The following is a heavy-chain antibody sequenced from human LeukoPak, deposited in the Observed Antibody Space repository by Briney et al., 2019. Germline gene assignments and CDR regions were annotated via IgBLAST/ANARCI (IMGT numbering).Heavy chain of an antibody. Sequence: ASVKVSCKASGDTFTSYYMHWVRQAPGQGLEWMGLINPSGGSTSYAQKFQGRVTMTRDTSTSTVYMELSSLRSEDTAVYYCARDAHSRYCSGGSCSEGYYYYYMDVWGKGTTVTISS. V-gene: IGHV1-46*01. CDR1: GDTFTSYY. CDR3: ARDAHSRYCSGGSCSEGYYYYYMDV. J-gene: IGHJ6*03. CDR2: INPSGGST. D-gene: IGHD2-15*01.